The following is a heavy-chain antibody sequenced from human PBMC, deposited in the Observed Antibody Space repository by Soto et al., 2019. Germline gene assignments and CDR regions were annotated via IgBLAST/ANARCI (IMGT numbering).Heavy chain of an antibody. CDR3: AKDLLGYCTNGVCPPLIYYYYYGMDV. Sequence: QVQLVQSGAEVKKPGASVKVSCKASGYTFTSYAMHWVRQAPGQRLEWMGWINAGNGNTKYSQKFQGRVTITRDTSASTAYMELSSLRSEDTAVYYCAKDLLGYCTNGVCPPLIYYYYYGMDVWGQGTTVTVSS. D-gene: IGHD2-8*01. V-gene: IGHV1-3*01. CDR1: GYTFTSYA. J-gene: IGHJ6*02. CDR2: INAGNGNT.